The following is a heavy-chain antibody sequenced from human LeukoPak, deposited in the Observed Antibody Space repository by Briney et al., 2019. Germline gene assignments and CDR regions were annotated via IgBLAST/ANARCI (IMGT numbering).Heavy chain of an antibody. Sequence: GGSLRLSCAASGFTFSSYEMNWVRQAPGKGLEWVSYISSSGGTIYYADSVKGRFTISRDNAKNSLYLQMNSLRAEDTAVYYCVELGITMIGGVWGKGTTVTISS. CDR3: VELGITMIGGV. CDR2: ISSSGGTI. V-gene: IGHV3-48*03. J-gene: IGHJ6*04. CDR1: GFTFSSYE. D-gene: IGHD3-10*02.